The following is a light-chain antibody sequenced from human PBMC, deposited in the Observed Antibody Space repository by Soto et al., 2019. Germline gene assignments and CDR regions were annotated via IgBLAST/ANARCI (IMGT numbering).Light chain of an antibody. CDR1: GSVVGGYNF. J-gene: IGLJ1*01. CDR2: EVT. Sequence: QSALTQPPSASGSPGQSVTISCTGTGSVVGGYNFVSWYQHHPGKAPKLMIYEVTRRPSGVPDRFSGSKSGNTASLTVSGLLAEDEADYYCASYAGGNQVFGTGTKVTVL. V-gene: IGLV2-8*01. CDR3: ASYAGGNQV.